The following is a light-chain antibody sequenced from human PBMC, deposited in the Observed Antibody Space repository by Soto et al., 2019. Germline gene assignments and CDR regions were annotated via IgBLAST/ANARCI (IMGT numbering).Light chain of an antibody. V-gene: IGKV4-1*01. CDR3: QQYYTTPIT. CDR2: WAS. Sequence: DIVMTQSPDSLAVSLGERATINCKSSQSVLYRSNNKNYLAWYQQKPGQPPNLLIYWASTRESGVPDRISGSGSGTDFTLTISSLQAEDVAVYYCQQYYTTPITFGQGTRLEIK. J-gene: IGKJ5*01. CDR1: QSVLYRSNNKNY.